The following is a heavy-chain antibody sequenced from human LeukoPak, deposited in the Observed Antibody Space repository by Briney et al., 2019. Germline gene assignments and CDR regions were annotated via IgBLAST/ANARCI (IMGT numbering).Heavy chain of an antibody. Sequence: GGSLRLSCTASGFTFGDYAMNWVRQAPGKGLEWVSYISSSGSTIYYADSVKGRFTISRDNAKKSLYLQMNSLRAEDTAVYYCARYSYGFDAFDIWGQETMVTVSS. V-gene: IGHV3-48*03. J-gene: IGHJ3*02. CDR2: ISSSGSTI. D-gene: IGHD5-18*01. CDR1: GFTFGDYA. CDR3: ARYSYGFDAFDI.